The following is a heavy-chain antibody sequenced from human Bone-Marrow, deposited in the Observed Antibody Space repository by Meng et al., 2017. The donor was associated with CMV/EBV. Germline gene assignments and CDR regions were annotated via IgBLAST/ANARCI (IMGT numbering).Heavy chain of an antibody. J-gene: IGHJ4*02. CDR2: IKSKTDGGTT. V-gene: IGHV3-15*01. D-gene: IGHD4-17*01. CDR3: TTLDYGWVS. Sequence: SWIRQPPGKGLEWVGRIKSKTDGGTTDYAAPVKGRFTISRDDSKNTLYLQMNSLKTEDTAVYYCTTLDYGWVSWGQGTLVTVSS.